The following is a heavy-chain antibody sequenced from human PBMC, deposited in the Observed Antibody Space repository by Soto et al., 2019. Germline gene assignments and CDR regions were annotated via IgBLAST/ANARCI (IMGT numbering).Heavy chain of an antibody. CDR2: IDPSDSYT. CDR1: GYSFTSYL. D-gene: IGHD3-9*01. CDR3: ARAYYDILTGYYNVDY. J-gene: IGHJ4*02. V-gene: IGHV5-10-1*01. Sequence: GESLKISCKGSGYSFTSYLISWVRQMPGKGLEWMGRIDPSDSYTNYSPSFQGHVTISADKSISTAYLQWSSLKASDTAMYYCARAYYDILTGYYNVDYWGQGTLVTVSS.